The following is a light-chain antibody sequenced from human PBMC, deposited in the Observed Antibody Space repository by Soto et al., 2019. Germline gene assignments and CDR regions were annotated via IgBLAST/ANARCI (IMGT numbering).Light chain of an antibody. V-gene: IGKV3-11*01. CDR1: QSVSSY. J-gene: IGKJ5*01. CDR3: QQRSNWPPIT. CDR2: DAS. Sequence: TQSPSTLSASVGDTVTLSCRASQSVSSYLAWYQQKPGQAPRLLIYDASNRATGIPARFSGSGSGTDFTLTISSLEPEDFAVYYCQQRSNWPPITFGQGTRLEIK.